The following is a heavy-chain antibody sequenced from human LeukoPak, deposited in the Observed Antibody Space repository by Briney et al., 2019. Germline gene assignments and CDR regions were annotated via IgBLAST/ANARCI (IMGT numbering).Heavy chain of an antibody. J-gene: IGHJ4*02. Sequence: GGSLRLSCAASGYTFSSYAMSWVRQAPGKGLEWVSAISGSGGSTYYADSVKGRFTISRDNSKNTLYLQMNSLRAEDTAVYYCAKDQRGYSSSWYPPGYWGQGTLVTVSS. V-gene: IGHV3-23*01. CDR1: GYTFSSYA. D-gene: IGHD6-13*01. CDR2: ISGSGGST. CDR3: AKDQRGYSSSWYPPGY.